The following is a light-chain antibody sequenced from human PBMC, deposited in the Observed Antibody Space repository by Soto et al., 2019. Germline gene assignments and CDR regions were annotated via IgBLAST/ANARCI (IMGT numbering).Light chain of an antibody. V-gene: IGLV1-51*01. CDR1: SSNIGNNF. Sequence: QSVLTQPPSVSAAPGQKVTISCSGSSSNIGNNFVSWYQQLPGTAPKLLIYDNNKRPSGIPDRFSGSKSGTSATLGITGLXXGDEADYYCGTWDTSLXAXXFGTG. CDR2: DNN. J-gene: IGLJ1*01. CDR3: GTWDTSLXAXX.